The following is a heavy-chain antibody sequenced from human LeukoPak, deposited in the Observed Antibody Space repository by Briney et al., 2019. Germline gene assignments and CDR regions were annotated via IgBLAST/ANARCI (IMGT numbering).Heavy chain of an antibody. CDR2: IKQDGSEK. D-gene: IGHD6-19*01. J-gene: IGHJ6*02. V-gene: IGHV3-7*01. Sequence: PGGSLRLSCAASGFTFSSYWMSWVRQAPGKGLEWVANIKQDGSEKYYVDSVKGRFTISRDNAKNSLYLQMNSLRAEDTAVYYCARMSSGWYEYYYYGMDVWGQGTTVTVSS. CDR3: ARMSSGWYEYYYYGMDV. CDR1: GFTFSSYW.